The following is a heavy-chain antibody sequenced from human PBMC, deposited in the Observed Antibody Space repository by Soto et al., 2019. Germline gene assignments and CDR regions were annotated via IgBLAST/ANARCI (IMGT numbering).Heavy chain of an antibody. J-gene: IGHJ5*02. CDR2: IYYSGST. V-gene: IGHV4-39*01. D-gene: IGHD2-8*01. CDR3: VLMVYGNCDP. CDR1: GGSISSGSYY. Sequence: SETLSLTCTVSGGSISSGSYYWGWIRQPPGKGLEWIGSIYYSGSTYYNPSLKSRVTISVDTSKNQFSLKLSSVTAADTAVYYCVLMVYGNCDPWGQGTLVTVSS.